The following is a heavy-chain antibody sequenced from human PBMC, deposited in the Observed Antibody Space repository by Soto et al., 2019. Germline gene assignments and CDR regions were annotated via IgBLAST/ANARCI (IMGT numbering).Heavy chain of an antibody. D-gene: IGHD2-2*01. J-gene: IGHJ5*02. CDR1: GGSISSYY. CDR2: IYYSGST. Sequence: LSLTCTVSGGSISSYYWSWIRQPPGKGLEWIGYIYYSGSTNYNPSLKSRVTISVDTSKNQFSLKLSSVTAADTAVYYCARRRVVPAASEDGFDPWGQGTLVTGS. V-gene: IGHV4-59*01. CDR3: ARRRVVPAASEDGFDP.